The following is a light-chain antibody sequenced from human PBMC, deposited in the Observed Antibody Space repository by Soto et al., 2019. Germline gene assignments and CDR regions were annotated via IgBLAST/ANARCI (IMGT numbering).Light chain of an antibody. CDR3: QQYGSSLGVT. CDR1: QSINSD. J-gene: IGKJ4*01. CDR2: GAS. V-gene: IGKV3-20*01. Sequence: EIVMTQSPATLSVSPGAPSRLSCRASQSINSDVAWYQQKVGQTPRLLIHGASTRATGIAARFSGSGSGTDFTLTISRLEPEDFAVYYCQQYGSSLGVTFGGGTKVDIK.